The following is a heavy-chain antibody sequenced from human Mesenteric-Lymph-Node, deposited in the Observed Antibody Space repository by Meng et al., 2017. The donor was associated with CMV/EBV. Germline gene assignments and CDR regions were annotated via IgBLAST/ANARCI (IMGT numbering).Heavy chain of an antibody. Sequence: VQLHQWGEGLLKPSSTLSVTSVVSCGSFSGYYWNWIRQSPEKGLEWIGEINHSGSTTYNPSFTSRIIISVDTSTNQISLNMSSVTAADTAVYYCARGSSYDILTGYFDYWGQGALVTVSS. V-gene: IGHV4-34*01. CDR1: CGSFSGYY. CDR2: INHSGST. D-gene: IGHD3-9*01. J-gene: IGHJ4*02. CDR3: ARGSSYDILTGYFDY.